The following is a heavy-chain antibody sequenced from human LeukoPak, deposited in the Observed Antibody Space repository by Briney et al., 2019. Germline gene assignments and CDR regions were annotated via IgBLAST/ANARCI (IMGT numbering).Heavy chain of an antibody. J-gene: IGHJ3*02. Sequence: SETLSLTCTVSGGSISSYYWSWIRQSPGKGLEWIGYIYYSGTINYNPSLKSRVTISIDTSKNQFSLKLSSVTAADTAVYYCARGRIAAAGTGAFDIWGQGTMVTVSS. D-gene: IGHD6-13*01. CDR2: IYYSGTI. V-gene: IGHV4-59*12. CDR1: GGSISSYY. CDR3: ARGRIAAAGTGAFDI.